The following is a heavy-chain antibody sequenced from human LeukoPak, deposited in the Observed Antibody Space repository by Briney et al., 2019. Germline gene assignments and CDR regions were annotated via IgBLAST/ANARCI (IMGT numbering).Heavy chain of an antibody. CDR2: IYYSGST. J-gene: IGHJ4*02. Sequence: SETLSLTCTVSGGSISSYYWSWIRQPPGKGLEWMGYIYYSGSTNYNPSLKSRVNISVDTSKNQFSLKMSSVRAEDTGVYYCARDVEGPFSDQPEGGGLWFDYWGQGTLVTVSS. CDR3: ARDVEGPFSDQPEGGGLWFDY. V-gene: IGHV4-59*01. CDR1: GGSISSYY. D-gene: IGHD2-2*01.